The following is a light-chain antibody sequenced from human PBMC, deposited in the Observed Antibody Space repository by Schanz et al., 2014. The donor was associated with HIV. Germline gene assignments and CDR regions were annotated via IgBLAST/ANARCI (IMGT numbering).Light chain of an antibody. Sequence: EIVLTQSPATLSLSPGEGVTLSCRASQSVVSSYLAWYRQRPGQAPRLLIYVASIRATGIPDRFSGSGSGTDFTLTVSRLEPEDFAVYFCQHYDSSPLAFGQGTKVEIK. CDR3: QHYDSSPLA. CDR1: QSVVSSY. V-gene: IGKV3-20*01. CDR2: VAS. J-gene: IGKJ1*01.